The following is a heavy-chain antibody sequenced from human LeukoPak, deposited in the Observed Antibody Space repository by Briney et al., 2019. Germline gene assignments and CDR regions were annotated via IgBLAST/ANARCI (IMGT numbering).Heavy chain of an antibody. CDR2: ISSSGSTI. J-gene: IGHJ6*03. Sequence: PGGSLRLSCAASGITFSDYYMSWIRQAPGKGLEWVSYISSSGSTIYYADSVKGRFTVSRDNAKNSLYLRMNSLRAEDTAVYYCARAAAASDSSTWGYYYYYYMDVWGKGTTVIVSS. V-gene: IGHV3-11*01. CDR1: GITFSDYY. CDR3: ARAAAASDSSTWGYYYYYYMDV. D-gene: IGHD6-13*01.